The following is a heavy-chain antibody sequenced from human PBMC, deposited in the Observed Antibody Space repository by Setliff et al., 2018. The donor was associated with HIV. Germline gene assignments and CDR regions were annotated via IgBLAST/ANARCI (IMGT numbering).Heavy chain of an antibody. D-gene: IGHD1-1*01. CDR1: GYSFTDYF. V-gene: IGHV1-2*02. J-gene: IGHJ4*02. CDR3: ARQLSNSLES. Sequence: GASVKVSCKASGYSFTDYFMHWVRQAPGQGLEWMWWISPNNGDKNIPQSFQGRVTMTRDTSINTAYMELSGLRSDDTAVYYCARQLSNSLESWGQGTPVTVSS. CDR2: ISPNNGDK.